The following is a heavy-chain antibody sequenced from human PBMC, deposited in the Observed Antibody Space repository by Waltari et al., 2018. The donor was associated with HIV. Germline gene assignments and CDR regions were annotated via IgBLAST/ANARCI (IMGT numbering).Heavy chain of an antibody. D-gene: IGHD3-22*01. V-gene: IGHV4-38-2*01. CDR2: IHHSGRT. Sequence: QVQLQESGPGLVTPSETLSLPCAVFGNSISGTYYWGWLRQSPGKGLEWNGSIHHSGRTYYNPSLKSRVTISVDTSKKQFSLNLTSVTAADTALYYCARVRVTLIVAGPFDTWGQGTLVTVSS. CDR1: GNSISGTYY. CDR3: ARVRVTLIVAGPFDT. J-gene: IGHJ3*02.